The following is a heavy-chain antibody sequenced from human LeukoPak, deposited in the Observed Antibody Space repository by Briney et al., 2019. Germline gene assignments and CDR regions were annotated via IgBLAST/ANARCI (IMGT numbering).Heavy chain of an antibody. D-gene: IGHD6-6*01. Sequence: GSLRLSCAASGFDFRSYAISWGRQAPGKGLGWVSGLTASGGTPIYADSVKGRFTISRDNSKDTTYLQLNSLRVDDAAVYYCSRKGSSSGGANFDFWGQGTLVTVSS. CDR2: LTASGGTP. V-gene: IGHV3-23*01. CDR3: SRKGSSSGGANFDF. CDR1: GFDFRSYA. J-gene: IGHJ4*02.